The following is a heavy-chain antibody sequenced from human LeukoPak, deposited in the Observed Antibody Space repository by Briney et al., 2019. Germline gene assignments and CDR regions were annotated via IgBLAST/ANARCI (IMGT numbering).Heavy chain of an antibody. J-gene: IGHJ4*02. CDR1: GYSISSGCY. Sequence: SETLSLTCTVSGYSISSGCYWGWIRQPPGKGLEWIGSIYHSGSTYYNPSLKSRVTISVDTSKNQFSLKLSSVTAADTAVYYCAREAGEDGYNPLDYWGQGTLVTVSS. V-gene: IGHV4-38-2*02. D-gene: IGHD5-24*01. CDR2: IYHSGST. CDR3: AREAGEDGYNPLDY.